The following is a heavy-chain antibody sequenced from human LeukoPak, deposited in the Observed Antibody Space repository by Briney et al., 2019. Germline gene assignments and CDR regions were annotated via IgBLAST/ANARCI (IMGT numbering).Heavy chain of an antibody. Sequence: PSETLSLTCTVSGGSISSYYWSWIRQPPGKGLEWIGEINHSGSTNYNPSLKSRVTISVDTSKNQFSLKLSSVTAADTAVYYCARLLSYDFWSGYLPGAFDIWGQGTMVTVSS. CDR3: ARLLSYDFWSGYLPGAFDI. J-gene: IGHJ3*02. V-gene: IGHV4-34*01. CDR2: INHSGST. D-gene: IGHD3-3*01. CDR1: GGSISSYY.